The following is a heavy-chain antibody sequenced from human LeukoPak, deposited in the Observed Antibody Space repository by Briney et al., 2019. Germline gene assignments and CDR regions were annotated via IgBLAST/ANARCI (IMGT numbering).Heavy chain of an antibody. CDR1: GGSFSGYY. CDR3: ARQRRGYSYGSIDY. CDR2: INHSGST. V-gene: IGHV4-34*01. D-gene: IGHD5-18*01. Sequence: SETLSLTCAVYGGSFSGYYWSWIRQPPGKGLEWIGEINHSGSTNYNPSLKSRVTISVDTSKNQFSLKLSSVTAADTAVYYCARQRRGYSYGSIDYWGQGTLVTVSS. J-gene: IGHJ4*02.